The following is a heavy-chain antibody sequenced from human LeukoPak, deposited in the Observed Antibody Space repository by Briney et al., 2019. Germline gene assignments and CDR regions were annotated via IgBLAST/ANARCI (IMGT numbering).Heavy chain of an antibody. D-gene: IGHD3-16*01. CDR1: GYTFTGYY. CDR2: INPNSGGT. V-gene: IGHV1-2*02. Sequence: ASVKVSCKTSGYTFTGYYMHWVRQAPGQGLEWMGWINPNSGGTNYAQKFQGRVTMTTDTSTSTAYMELRSLRSDDTAVYYCARAPYTRLPYYMDVWGKGTTVTISS. J-gene: IGHJ6*03. CDR3: ARAPYTRLPYYMDV.